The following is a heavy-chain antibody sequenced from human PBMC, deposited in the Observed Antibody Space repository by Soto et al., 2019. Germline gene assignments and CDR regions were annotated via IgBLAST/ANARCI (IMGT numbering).Heavy chain of an antibody. Sequence: EVQLLESGGGLVQPGGSLRLSCAASGFTFGSYAMSWVRQTPGKGLEWISAISGDGDTIYYADSVKGRFTISRDNSKNTLYLQMDSLRAEDTAVYYCAKGYSSSSRFDYWGQGTLVTVSS. D-gene: IGHD6-6*01. V-gene: IGHV3-23*01. J-gene: IGHJ4*02. CDR2: ISGDGDTI. CDR1: GFTFGSYA. CDR3: AKGYSSSSRFDY.